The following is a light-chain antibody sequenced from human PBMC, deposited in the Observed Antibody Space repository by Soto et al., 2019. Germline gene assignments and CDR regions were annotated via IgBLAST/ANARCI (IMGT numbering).Light chain of an antibody. V-gene: IGKV1-27*01. CDR3: QKYNTVPAT. CDR1: QGIGNS. Sequence: DIQMTQSPPSLSASVGDRVTITCRASQGIGNSLAWYQQKPGTVPKLLIYSASTLQSVVPSRFSGSVSGTDCPHTINSLQPEDVADYYWQKYNTVPATFGQGTRLEIK. CDR2: SAS. J-gene: IGKJ5*01.